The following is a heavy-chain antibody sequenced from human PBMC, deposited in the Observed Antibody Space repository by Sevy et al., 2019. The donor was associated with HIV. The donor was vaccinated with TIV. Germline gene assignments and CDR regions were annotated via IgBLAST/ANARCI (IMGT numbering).Heavy chain of an antibody. CDR3: AMCPYDRSGYYYLRY. D-gene: IGHD3-22*01. J-gene: IGHJ4*02. CDR1: GFTFSSYW. CDR2: INSDGSST. V-gene: IGHV3-74*01. Sequence: GGSLRLSCAASGFTFSSYWMHWVRQAPGKGLVWVSRINSDGSSTSYADSVKGRFTISRDNAKNTLYLQMNSLRAEDTAVYYCAMCPYDRSGYYYLRYWGQGTLVTVSS.